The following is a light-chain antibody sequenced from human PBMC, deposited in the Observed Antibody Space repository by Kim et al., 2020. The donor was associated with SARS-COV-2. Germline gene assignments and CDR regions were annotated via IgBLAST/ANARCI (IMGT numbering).Light chain of an antibody. V-gene: IGLV7-46*01. J-gene: IGLJ2*01. Sequence: PGGAVTLTCYSRTGPVTSGHFPYWFQQKPGQAPKTLIYDTGNGHSWTPARFSGSLLGGKAALTLSAARPEDEADYYCLLSYSDSRVFGGGTQLTVL. CDR2: DTG. CDR1: TGPVTSGHF. CDR3: LLSYSDSRV.